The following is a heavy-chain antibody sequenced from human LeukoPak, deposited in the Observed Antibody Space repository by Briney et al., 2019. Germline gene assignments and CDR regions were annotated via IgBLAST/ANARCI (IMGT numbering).Heavy chain of an antibody. V-gene: IGHV3-15*01. Sequence: GGSLRLSCAASGFTFSNAWMSWVRQAPGKGLEWVGRIKSKTDGGTTDYAAPVKGRFTISRDDSKNTLYLQMNGLKTEDTAVYYCTTGLDCSSTSCYAYYYYYMDVWGKGTTVTISS. D-gene: IGHD2-2*01. CDR2: IKSKTDGGTT. CDR1: GFTFSNAW. CDR3: TTGLDCSSTSCYAYYYYYMDV. J-gene: IGHJ6*03.